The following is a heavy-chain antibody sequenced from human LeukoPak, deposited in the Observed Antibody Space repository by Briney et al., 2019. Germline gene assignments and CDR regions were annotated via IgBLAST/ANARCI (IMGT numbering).Heavy chain of an antibody. Sequence: PSETLSLTCTVSGGSISSYYWSWIRQPAGKGLEWIGHIYGSGSTNYNPSLKSRVTMSVDTSKNQFSLKLNSVTAADTAVYYCARESAAKKGYSSGWLYWYYFDYWGQGTLVTVSS. V-gene: IGHV4-4*07. CDR1: GGSISSYY. CDR2: IYGSGST. J-gene: IGHJ4*02. D-gene: IGHD6-19*01. CDR3: ARESAAKKGYSSGWLYWYYFDY.